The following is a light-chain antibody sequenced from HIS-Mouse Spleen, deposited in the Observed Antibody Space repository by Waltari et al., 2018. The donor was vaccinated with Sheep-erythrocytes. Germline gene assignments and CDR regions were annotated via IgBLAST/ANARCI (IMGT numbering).Light chain of an antibody. J-gene: IGLJ3*02. CDR3: SSYTSSSTWV. V-gene: IGLV2-14*01. Sequence: QSALTQPPSASGSPGQSVTISCTGTTSDVGGYNYVSWYQQHPGKAPKLMIYEVSNRPSGVSNRSSCSNAGNTASLTISGLQAEDEADYYCSSYTSSSTWVFGGGTKLTVL. CDR2: EVS. CDR1: TSDVGGYNY.